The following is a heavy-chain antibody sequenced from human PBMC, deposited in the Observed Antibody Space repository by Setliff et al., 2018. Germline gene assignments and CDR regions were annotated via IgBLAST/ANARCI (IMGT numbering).Heavy chain of an antibody. CDR1: GGSISSGDAS. Sequence: PSETLSLTCAVSGGSISSGDASWSWVRQPPGKGLEWIGYIYHAGSTYYNPSLESRVTITRDMSTSTAYMELSSLRSEDTAVYYCAADQPKEWLRYYYYGMDVWGQGTTVTVSS. CDR3: AADQPKEWLRYYYYGMDV. V-gene: IGHV4-30-2*01. D-gene: IGHD3-3*01. CDR2: IYHAGST. J-gene: IGHJ6*02.